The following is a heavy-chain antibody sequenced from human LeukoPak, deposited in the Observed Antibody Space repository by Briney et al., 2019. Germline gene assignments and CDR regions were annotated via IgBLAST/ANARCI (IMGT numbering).Heavy chain of an antibody. CDR2: ISGSGGRT. CDR3: ARGRTDDYGDYFDY. D-gene: IGHD4-17*01. J-gene: IGHJ4*02. V-gene: IGHV3-23*01. Sequence: GGSLRLSCAASGFTFSSYAMSWVRQAPGKGLEWVSAISGSGGRTYYADSVKGRFTISRDNSKNTLYLQMNTLRAEDTAVYYCARGRTDDYGDYFDYWGQGTLVTVSS. CDR1: GFTFSSYA.